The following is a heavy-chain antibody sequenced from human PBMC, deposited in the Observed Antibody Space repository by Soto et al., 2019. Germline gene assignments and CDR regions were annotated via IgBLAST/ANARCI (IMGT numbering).Heavy chain of an antibody. Sequence: GGSLRLSCAASGFTFSSQAMNWVRQAPGKGLEWVSAISGSGSSTYYADSVRGRFTISRDISQNTLYLQMNSLRAEDTAVYYCAKDEYGVDVRGQGTTVTVS. J-gene: IGHJ6*02. CDR3: AKDEYGVDV. CDR2: ISGSGSST. CDR1: GFTFSSQA. V-gene: IGHV3-23*01.